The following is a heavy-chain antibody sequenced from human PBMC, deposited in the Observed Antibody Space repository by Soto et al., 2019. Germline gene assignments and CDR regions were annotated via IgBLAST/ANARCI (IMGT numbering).Heavy chain of an antibody. D-gene: IGHD3-10*01. Sequence: QITLKESGPTLVEPTQTLTLTCTFSGFSLSTSGVGVRWIRQPPGQALEWLAFVNWNDNKRYSPSLNSRLTITKDTSKTQVVLTMTNMDSVDTGTYYGAHRRPTGSTPFDYWGQGTLVTVSS. CDR1: GFSLSTSGVG. V-gene: IGHV2-5*01. CDR2: VNWNDNK. J-gene: IGHJ4*02. CDR3: AHRRPTGSTPFDY.